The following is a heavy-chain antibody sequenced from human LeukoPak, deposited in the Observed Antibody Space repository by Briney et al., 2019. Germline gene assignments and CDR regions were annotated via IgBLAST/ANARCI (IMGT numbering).Heavy chain of an antibody. Sequence: SETLSLTCTVSGGSISNLNYYWSWIRQPAGKGLEWIGRIYASGSTNYNPSLKSRVTISVDTSKNQFSLKLSSVTAADTAVYYCARHYDSSGYYFDYWGQGTLVTVSS. D-gene: IGHD3-22*01. V-gene: IGHV4-61*02. CDR2: IYASGST. CDR3: ARHYDSSGYYFDY. J-gene: IGHJ4*02. CDR1: GGSISNLNYY.